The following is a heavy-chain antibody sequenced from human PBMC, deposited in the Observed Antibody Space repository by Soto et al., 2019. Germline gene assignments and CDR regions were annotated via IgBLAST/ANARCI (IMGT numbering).Heavy chain of an antibody. Sequence: QVQLVQSGAEVKKPGSSVKVSCKASGGTFSSYAISWVRQAPGQGLEWMGGIIPIFGTADYAQKFQGRVTITADESTSTAYMELSSLRSEGTAVYYCASHGYSYGYLCDYWGQGTLVTVSS. CDR3: ASHGYSYGYLCDY. J-gene: IGHJ4*02. CDR1: GGTFSSYA. CDR2: IIPIFGTA. D-gene: IGHD5-18*01. V-gene: IGHV1-69*12.